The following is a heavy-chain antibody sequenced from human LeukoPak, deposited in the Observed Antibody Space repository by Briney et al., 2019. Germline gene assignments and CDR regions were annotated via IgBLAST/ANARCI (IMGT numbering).Heavy chain of an antibody. D-gene: IGHD6-13*01. J-gene: IGHJ3*01. Sequence: GGSLRLSCAASGFTFSSYGMHWVRQAPGKGLEWVAFIRYDGSNKYYADSVKGRFTISRDNSKNTLYLQMNSLRAEDTAVYYCAKGEVAAAGLFEWGQGTMVTVSS. CDR2: IRYDGSNK. CDR1: GFTFSSYG. V-gene: IGHV3-30*02. CDR3: AKGEVAAAGLFE.